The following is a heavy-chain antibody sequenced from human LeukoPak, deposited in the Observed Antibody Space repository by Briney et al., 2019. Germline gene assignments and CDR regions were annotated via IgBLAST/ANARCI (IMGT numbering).Heavy chain of an antibody. V-gene: IGHV6-1*01. CDR3: CHSLSGRTGAFDI. Sequence: SQTLSLTCAISGDTVSSNSAAWNWIRQSPSRGPEWLGRTYYRSKWYNDYAVSVKSRITINPDTSKNQFSLQLDSVTPDDTAVYYCCHSLSGRTGAFDIWGRGTVVTVSS. D-gene: IGHD2-21*01. J-gene: IGHJ3*02. CDR1: GDTVSSNSAA. CDR2: TYYRSKWYN.